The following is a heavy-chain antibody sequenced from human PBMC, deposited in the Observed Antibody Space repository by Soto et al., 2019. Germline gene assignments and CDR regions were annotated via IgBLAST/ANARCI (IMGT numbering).Heavy chain of an antibody. D-gene: IGHD3-3*01. CDR2: INPNSGCT. CDR1: GYTINGYC. V-gene: IGHV1-2*04. Sequence: APAKVSCKASGYTINGYCMHWVLHAPGQGLEWMGWINPNSGCTNYAQKFQGWVTMTRDTSISTAYMELSRLRSDDTAVYYCARGRPGTIFGVVIMVDPKGMDVWGRGTTVTSP. CDR3: ARGRPGTIFGVVIMVDPKGMDV. J-gene: IGHJ6*02.